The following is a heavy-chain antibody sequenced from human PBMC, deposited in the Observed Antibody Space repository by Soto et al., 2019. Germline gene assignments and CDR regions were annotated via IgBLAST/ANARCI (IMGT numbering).Heavy chain of an antibody. CDR2: IYWDDDK. CDR3: AHRVLRTVFGLVTTTAIYFDF. V-gene: IGHV2-5*02. D-gene: IGHD3-3*01. CDR1: GFSLTTSGVG. Sequence: QITLNESGPTVLRPTETLTLTCRFSGFSLTTSGVGVGWIRQSPGKAPEWLALIYWDDDKRYSASLKSRLTITNDTSKNQVVLTVSDLDPTDTATYYCAHRVLRTVFGLVTTTAIYFDFWGQGTPVAVSS. J-gene: IGHJ4*02.